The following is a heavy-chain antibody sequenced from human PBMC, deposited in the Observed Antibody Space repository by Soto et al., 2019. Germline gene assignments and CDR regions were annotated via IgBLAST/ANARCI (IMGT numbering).Heavy chain of an antibody. J-gene: IGHJ4*02. D-gene: IGHD2-15*01. Sequence: GGCMRRSSAASGFTFSSYGLHWVRQAPGKGLEWVAFISYDGSNKYYADSVKGLFTISRDNSKNTLYLQMNSLRAEDTAVYYCAKSAVLSAPYFDYWGQGT. CDR3: AKSAVLSAPYFDY. CDR2: ISYDGSNK. CDR1: GFTFSSYG. V-gene: IGHV3-30*18.